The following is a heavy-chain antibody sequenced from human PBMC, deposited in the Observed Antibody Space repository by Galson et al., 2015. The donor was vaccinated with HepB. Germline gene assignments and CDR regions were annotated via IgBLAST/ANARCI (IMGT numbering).Heavy chain of an antibody. CDR3: ARDVSVDYDGSQDAFDI. V-gene: IGHV1-69*13. J-gene: IGHJ3*02. CDR2: IIPIFGTA. Sequence: SVKVSCKASGGTFSSYAISWVRQAPGQGLEWMGGIIPIFGTANYAQKFQGRVTITADESTSTAYMELSSLRSEDTAVYYCARDVSVDYDGSQDAFDIWGQGTMVTVSS. D-gene: IGHD3-22*01. CDR1: GGTFSSYA.